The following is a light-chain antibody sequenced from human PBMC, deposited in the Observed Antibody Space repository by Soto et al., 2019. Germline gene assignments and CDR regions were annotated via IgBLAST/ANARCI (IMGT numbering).Light chain of an antibody. J-gene: IGKJ1*01. CDR1: QSVSSSY. CDR2: GAS. Sequence: EIVLTQSPGTLSSSPGERATLSCRASQSVSSSYLAWYQQKPGQAPRLLSYGASSRATGIPDRFSGSGSGTDFTLTISRLEPEDFAVYYCQQYGSSPTWTFGQGTKVDIK. V-gene: IGKV3-20*01. CDR3: QQYGSSPTWT.